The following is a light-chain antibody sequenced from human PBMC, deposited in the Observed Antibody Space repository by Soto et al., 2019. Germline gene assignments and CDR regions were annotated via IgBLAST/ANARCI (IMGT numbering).Light chain of an antibody. J-gene: IGLJ2*01. V-gene: IGLV2-14*01. Sequence: QSALTQPASVSGSPGQAITITCTGTRSDVGGYKFVSWYQQYPGRAPTLIIFEVNHRPSGISNRFSGSKPGNTASLTISGLQAEDEAHYYCSSYTGRSTLVFGGGTKLTVL. CDR3: SSYTGRSTLV. CDR2: EVN. CDR1: RSDVGGYKF.